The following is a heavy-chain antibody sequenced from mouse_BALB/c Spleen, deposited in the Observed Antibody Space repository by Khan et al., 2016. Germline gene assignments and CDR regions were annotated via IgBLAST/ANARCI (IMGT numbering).Heavy chain of an antibody. J-gene: IGHJ2*01. V-gene: IGHV1-4*01. CDR2: INPSSGYT. CDR1: GYSFTSYW. CDR3: VRSRRMGGNYLFDY. D-gene: IGHD2-1*01. Sequence: QVQLKESGTVLARPGASVKMSCKASGYSFTSYWMHWVKQRPGQGLEWIGYINPSSGYTNYNQKFKDKATLTADKSSSTAYMQLSSLTSEDSAVYYCVRSRRMGGNYLFDYWGQGTTLTVSS.